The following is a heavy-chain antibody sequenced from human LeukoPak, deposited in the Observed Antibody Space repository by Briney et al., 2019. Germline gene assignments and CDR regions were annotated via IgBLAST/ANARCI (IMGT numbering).Heavy chain of an antibody. CDR1: GFTFDDYA. CDR3: AKDRGSSWPYYGMDV. V-gene: IGHV3-9*01. CDR2: ISWNSGSI. Sequence: GGSLRLSCAASGFTFDDYAMHWVRQAPGKGLEWVSGISWNSGSIDYADSVKGRFTISRDNAKNSLYLQMNSLRAEDTALYYCAKDRGSSWPYYGMDVWGQGTTVTVSS. J-gene: IGHJ6*02. D-gene: IGHD6-13*01.